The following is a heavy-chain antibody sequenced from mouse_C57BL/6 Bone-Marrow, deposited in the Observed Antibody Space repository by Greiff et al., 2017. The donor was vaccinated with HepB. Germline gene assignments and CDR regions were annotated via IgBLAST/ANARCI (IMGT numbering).Heavy chain of an antibody. Sequence: QVQLQQPGAELVRPGTSVKLSCKASGYTFTSYWMHWVKQRPGQGLEWIGVIDPSDSYTNYNQKFKGKATLTVDTSSSTAYMQLSSLTSEDSAVYDCARDYYGSSYGDYWGQGTTLTVSS. J-gene: IGHJ2*01. CDR1: GYTFTSYW. CDR3: ARDYYGSSYGDY. V-gene: IGHV1-59*01. CDR2: IDPSDSYT. D-gene: IGHD1-1*01.